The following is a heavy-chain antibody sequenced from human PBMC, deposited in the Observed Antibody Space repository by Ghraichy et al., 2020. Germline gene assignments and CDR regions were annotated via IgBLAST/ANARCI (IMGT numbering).Heavy chain of an antibody. Sequence: SETLSLTCTVSGGSISSGGYYWSWIRQHPGKGLEWIGYIYYSGRTYYNPSLKSRVTISVDTSKNQFSLKLSSVTAADTAMYYCASEGYCSSTSSSPQDAFDIWGQGTMVTVSS. V-gene: IGHV4-31*03. CDR2: IYYSGRT. D-gene: IGHD2-2*01. CDR1: GGSISSGGYY. CDR3: ASEGYCSSTSSSPQDAFDI. J-gene: IGHJ3*02.